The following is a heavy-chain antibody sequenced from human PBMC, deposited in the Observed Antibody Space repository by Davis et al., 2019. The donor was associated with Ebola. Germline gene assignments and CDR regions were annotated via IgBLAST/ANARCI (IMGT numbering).Heavy chain of an antibody. CDR2: MNPNSGNT. J-gene: IGHJ6*02. D-gene: IGHD6-13*01. CDR1: GYTFTDYY. Sequence: ASVKVSCKASGYTFTDYYIHWVRQAPGQGLEWMGWMNPNSGNTGYAQKFQGRVTITRDTSLSTAYMELSSLTSEDTAVYYCARDLSMAAAAPYYYYGMDVWGQGTTVTVSS. CDR3: ARDLSMAAAAPYYYYGMDV. V-gene: IGHV1-8*03.